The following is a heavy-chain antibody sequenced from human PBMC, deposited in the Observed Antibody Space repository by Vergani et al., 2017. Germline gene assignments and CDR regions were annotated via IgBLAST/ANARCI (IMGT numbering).Heavy chain of an antibody. CDR3: AKGGSGWYGSQIDY. CDR2: ITGSGSNT. V-gene: IGHV3-23*01. CDR1: GFTFSSYA. J-gene: IGHJ4*02. Sequence: EVRLLESGGKLVQPGGSLRLSCAASGFTFSSYAMSWVRQAPGKGLEWVSAITGSGSNTYYADSVKGRFTISRDNSKSTLYLQMNSLRAEDTAVYYCAKGGSGWYGSQIDYWGQGTLVTVSS. D-gene: IGHD6-19*01.